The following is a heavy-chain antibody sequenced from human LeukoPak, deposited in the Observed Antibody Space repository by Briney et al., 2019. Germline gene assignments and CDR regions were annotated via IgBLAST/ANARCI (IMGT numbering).Heavy chain of an antibody. Sequence: ASVKVSCKASGYTFTSYDINWVRQATGQGLEWMGWMNPNSGNTGYAQKFQGRVTMTRNTSISTAYMELSSLRSEDTAVYYCARVYPYDFWSGYYSPPDYWGQGTLVTVSS. CDR3: ARVYPYDFWSGYYSPPDY. CDR1: GYTFTSYD. V-gene: IGHV1-8*01. CDR2: MNPNSGNT. J-gene: IGHJ4*02. D-gene: IGHD3-3*01.